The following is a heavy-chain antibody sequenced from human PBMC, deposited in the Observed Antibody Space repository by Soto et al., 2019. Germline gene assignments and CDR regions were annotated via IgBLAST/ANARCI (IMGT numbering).Heavy chain of an antibody. CDR1: GYSFTSYW. J-gene: IGHJ4*02. CDR3: ARALNTNYYDSSGYFDY. CDR2: IYPGDSDT. Sequence: LKISCKGSGYSFTSYWIGWVRQMPGKGLEWMGIIYPGDSDTRYSPSFQGQVTISADKSISTAYLQWSSLKASDTAMYYCARALNTNYYDSSGYFDYWGQGTLVTVSS. V-gene: IGHV5-51*01. D-gene: IGHD3-22*01.